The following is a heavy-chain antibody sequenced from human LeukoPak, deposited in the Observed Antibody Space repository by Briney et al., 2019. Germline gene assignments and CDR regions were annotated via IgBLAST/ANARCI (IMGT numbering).Heavy chain of an antibody. CDR2: ISGSGGST. CDR3: AKDVRGDLYHMDV. Sequence: GGSLRLSCAASGFTFDDYAMHWVRQAPGKGLEWVSAISGSGGSTYYADSVKGRFTISRDNSKNTLYLQMNSLRAEDTAVYYCAKDVRGDLYHMDVWGKGTTVTVSS. D-gene: IGHD3-10*02. V-gene: IGHV3-23*01. J-gene: IGHJ6*03. CDR1: GFTFDDYA.